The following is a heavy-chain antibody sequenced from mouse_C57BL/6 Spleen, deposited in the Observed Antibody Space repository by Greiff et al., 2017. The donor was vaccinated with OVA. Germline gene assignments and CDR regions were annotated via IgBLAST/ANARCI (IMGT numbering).Heavy chain of an antibody. CDR2: IDPSDSET. D-gene: IGHD2-3*01. J-gene: IGHJ3*01. Sequence: QVHVKQPGAELVRPGSSVKLSCKASGYTFTSYWMHWVKQRPIQGLEWIGNIDPSDSETHYNQKFKDKATLTVDKSSSTAYMQLSSLTSEDSAVYYCARWGDDGYYEGFAYWGQGTLVTVSA. V-gene: IGHV1-52*01. CDR1: GYTFTSYW. CDR3: ARWGDDGYYEGFAY.